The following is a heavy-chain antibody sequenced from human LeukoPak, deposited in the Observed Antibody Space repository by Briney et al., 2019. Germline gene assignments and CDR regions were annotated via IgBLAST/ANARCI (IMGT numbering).Heavy chain of an antibody. CDR1: GFTFSSYE. D-gene: IGHD3-22*01. Sequence: GGSLRLSCAASGFTFSSYEMNWVRQAPGKGLEWVSYISSSGSTIYYADSVKGRFTISRDNAKNSLYLQMNSLRAEDTAVYYCARVRYYDSSGTFDYWGQGTLVTVSS. CDR3: ARVRYYDSSGTFDY. J-gene: IGHJ4*02. V-gene: IGHV3-48*03. CDR2: ISSSGSTI.